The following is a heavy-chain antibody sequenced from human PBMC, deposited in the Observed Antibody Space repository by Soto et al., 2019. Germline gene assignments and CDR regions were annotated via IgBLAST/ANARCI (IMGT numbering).Heavy chain of an antibody. Sequence: TSETLSLTCTVSGDSIRNVYWSWIRQPPGKGLEWIGFIYHSGNAKYNPSLKSRVAMSVDSSKNQISLSLNSVTAADSAAYFCARAHAPTLPFDSWGQGTLVTVSS. CDR2: IYHSGNA. CDR1: GDSIRNVY. V-gene: IGHV4-59*13. J-gene: IGHJ4*02. D-gene: IGHD2-2*01. CDR3: ARAHAPTLPFDS.